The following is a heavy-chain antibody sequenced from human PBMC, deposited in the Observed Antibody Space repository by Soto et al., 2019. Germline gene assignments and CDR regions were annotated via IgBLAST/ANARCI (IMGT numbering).Heavy chain of an antibody. CDR1: GFIFDNYA. CDR3: ARSRTHTGSWFDP. CDR2: ISGSGVST. Sequence: EVQLLESGGGLVQPGGSLRLSCAASGFIFDNYALSWVRQAPGKGLEWVSGISGSGVSTYYADSVKGRFTISRDNSKNTLYLQMNSLRAGDTAVYYCARSRTHTGSWFDPWGQGNLVTVSS. V-gene: IGHV3-23*01. J-gene: IGHJ5*02. D-gene: IGHD3-10*01.